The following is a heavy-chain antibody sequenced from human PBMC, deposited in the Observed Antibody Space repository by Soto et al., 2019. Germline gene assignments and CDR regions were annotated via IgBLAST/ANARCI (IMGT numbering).Heavy chain of an antibody. CDR3: ARERFRRAMTTVVTPGTFDY. CDR2: IIPIFGTA. CDR1: GGTFSSYA. D-gene: IGHD4-17*01. Sequence: SVKVSCKASGGTFSSYAISWVRQAPGQGLEWMGGIIPIFGTANYAQKFQGRVTITADESTSTAYMELSSLRSEDTAVYYCARERFRRAMTTVVTPGTFDYWGQGTLVTVSS. V-gene: IGHV1-69*13. J-gene: IGHJ4*02.